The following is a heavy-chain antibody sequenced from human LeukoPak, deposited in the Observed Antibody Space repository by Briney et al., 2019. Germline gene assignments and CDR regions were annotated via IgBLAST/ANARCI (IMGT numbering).Heavy chain of an antibody. CDR1: GGSISSYY. V-gene: IGHV4-4*07. J-gene: IGHJ2*01. Sequence: SETLSLTCTVSGGSISSYYWSWIRQPAGKGLEWIGRIYTSGSTNYNPSLKSRVTMSVDTSKNQFSLKLSSVTAADTAVYYCATQMAVVPAARYWYFDLWGRGTLVTVSS. CDR3: ATQMAVVPAARYWYFDL. D-gene: IGHD2-2*01. CDR2: IYTSGST.